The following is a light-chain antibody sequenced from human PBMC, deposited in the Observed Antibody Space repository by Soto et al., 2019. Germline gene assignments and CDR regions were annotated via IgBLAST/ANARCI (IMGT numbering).Light chain of an antibody. V-gene: IGLV7-46*01. CDR1: TGAVTNGHY. J-gene: IGLJ1*01. CDR2: DTT. CDR3: LLEYNGPYV. Sequence: QAVVTQEPSLTVSPGGTVTLTCGSSTGAVTNGHYPYWFQQKPGQAPRTLIYDTTNRHSWTPARFSGSLLGGKADLTLSGAKPEDEDEYYCLLEYNGPYVFGTGTKVTV.